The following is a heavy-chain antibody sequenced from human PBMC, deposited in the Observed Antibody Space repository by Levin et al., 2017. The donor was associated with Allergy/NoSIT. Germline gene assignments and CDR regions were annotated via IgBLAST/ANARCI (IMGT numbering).Heavy chain of an antibody. V-gene: IGHV4-39*01. D-gene: IGHD2-2*01. CDR1: GGSISSSSYY. CDR2: IYYSGST. J-gene: IGHJ4*02. Sequence: PSQTLSLTCTVSGGSISSSSYYWGWIRQPPGKGLEWIGSIYYSGSTYYNPSLKSRVTISVDTSKNQFSLKLSSVTAADTAVYYCARHKGPHSTKFDYWGQGTLVTVSS. CDR3: ARHKGPHSTKFDY.